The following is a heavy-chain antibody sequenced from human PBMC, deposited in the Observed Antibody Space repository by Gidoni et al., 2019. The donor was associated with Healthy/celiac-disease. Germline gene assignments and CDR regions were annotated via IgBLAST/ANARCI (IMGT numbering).Heavy chain of an antibody. V-gene: IGHV3-23*01. J-gene: IGHJ4*02. Sequence: EVQLLESGGGLLQPGGSLRLSCSASGFTSSSYAMPCVRQAPGKGLGWVSAISGSVGRTYYADSVKGRFTISRDNSKNTLYLQMNSLRAEDTAVYYCAKGPIPLAYCGGDCYSGFDYWGQGTLVTVSS. CDR3: AKGPIPLAYCGGDCYSGFDY. CDR2: ISGSVGRT. CDR1: GFTSSSYA. D-gene: IGHD2-21*02.